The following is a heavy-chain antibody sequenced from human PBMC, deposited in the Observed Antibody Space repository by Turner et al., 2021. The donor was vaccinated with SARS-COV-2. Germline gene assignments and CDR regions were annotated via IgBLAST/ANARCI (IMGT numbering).Heavy chain of an antibody. CDR1: GFTFSSYG. J-gene: IGHJ3*02. Sequence: EAQLVESGGGLVKPGGSLRVSCAASGFTFSSYGMNWVRQAPGKGVEWVSSISSSSSYIYYADSLKGRFTISRNNAKNSVYLQMNSLRAEDTAVYYCAREKPGFDSSGYYPDAFDIWGQGTMVTVSS. CDR2: ISSSSSYI. CDR3: AREKPGFDSSGYYPDAFDI. D-gene: IGHD3-22*01. V-gene: IGHV3-21*06.